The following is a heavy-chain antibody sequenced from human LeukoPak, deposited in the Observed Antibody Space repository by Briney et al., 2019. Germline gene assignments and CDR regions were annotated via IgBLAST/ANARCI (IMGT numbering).Heavy chain of an antibody. CDR1: GLIFSKYW. Sequence: PGGSLRLSCAASGLIFSKYWMTWVRQAPGKGLEWVASIKPDGSEKYYLDSVKGRFTISKDNSRDSLYLQMTSLRDDDTAVYYCAREGIWFGEFNFDYWGQGTLVTVSS. V-gene: IGHV3-7*01. J-gene: IGHJ4*02. D-gene: IGHD3-10*01. CDR2: IKPDGSEK. CDR3: AREGIWFGEFNFDY.